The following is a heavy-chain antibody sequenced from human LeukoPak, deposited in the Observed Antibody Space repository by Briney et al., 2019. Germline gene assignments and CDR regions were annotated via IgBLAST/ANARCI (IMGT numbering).Heavy chain of an antibody. CDR3: ARESIGGYGFDY. J-gene: IGHJ4*02. V-gene: IGHV1-18*01. D-gene: IGHD6-25*01. Sequence: ASVNVSCKSSGYMFTSHGIHWLRQAPGQGLEWMGWISAQNGNTNYMQQFLGRVTMTRDTSASTVYMELRSLKSDDTAVYYCARESIGGYGFDYWGQGTLVTVSS. CDR1: GYMFTSHG. CDR2: ISAQNGNT.